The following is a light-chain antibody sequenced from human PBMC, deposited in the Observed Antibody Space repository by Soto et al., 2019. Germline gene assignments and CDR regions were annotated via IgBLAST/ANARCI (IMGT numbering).Light chain of an antibody. Sequence: EIVLTQSPGTLSLSPGERATLSCRASQSVSSSYLAWYQQKPGQAPRLLIYGASSRATGIPDRFSGSGSGTDFPLTISRLEPEDFAVYYCQQYGSSSWTFGQGTKLEIK. J-gene: IGKJ1*01. CDR2: GAS. CDR3: QQYGSSSWT. CDR1: QSVSSSY. V-gene: IGKV3-20*01.